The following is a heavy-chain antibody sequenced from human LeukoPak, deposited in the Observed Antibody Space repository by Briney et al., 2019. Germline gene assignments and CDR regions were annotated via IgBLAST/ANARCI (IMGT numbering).Heavy chain of an antibody. V-gene: IGHV1-2*06. CDR2: INPKSGGT. J-gene: IGHJ5*02. CDR1: GYTFTGYY. Sequence: GASVKVSCKASGYTFTGYYMHWVRQAPGQGLEWMGRINPKSGGTNYAQKFQGRVTMTRDTSISPAYMELSRLRSDDTAVYYCARAESGWYNWFDPWGQGTLVTVSS. CDR3: ARAESGWYNWFDP. D-gene: IGHD6-19*01.